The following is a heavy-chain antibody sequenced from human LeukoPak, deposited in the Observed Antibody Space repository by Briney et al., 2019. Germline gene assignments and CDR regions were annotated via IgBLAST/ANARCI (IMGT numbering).Heavy chain of an antibody. V-gene: IGHV3-7*01. CDR2: IKQDGSEK. D-gene: IGHD2-15*01. J-gene: IGHJ4*02. CDR1: GFIFSSYW. CDR3: ARDHVGGPADY. Sequence: GGSLRLSCAASGFIFSSYWMSWVRQAPGKGLEWVANIKQDGSEKYYVDSVKGRFTISRDNAKNSLYLQMNSLRAEDTAVYYCARDHVGGPADYWGQGTLVTVSS.